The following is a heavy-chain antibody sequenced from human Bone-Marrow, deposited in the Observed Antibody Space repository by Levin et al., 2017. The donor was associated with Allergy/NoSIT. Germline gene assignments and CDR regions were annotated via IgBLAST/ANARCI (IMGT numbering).Heavy chain of an antibody. CDR1: GGSISTYY. Sequence: PSETLSLTCTVFGGSISTYYWSWIRQPAGKGLEWIGRLYTSGSTNYNPSLKSRVTMSVDTSKNQFSLKLSSVTAADTAVYYCARDSIYSLVDPWGQGILVTVSS. CDR2: LYTSGST. CDR3: ARDSIYSLVDP. V-gene: IGHV4-4*07. J-gene: IGHJ5*02. D-gene: IGHD4-11*01.